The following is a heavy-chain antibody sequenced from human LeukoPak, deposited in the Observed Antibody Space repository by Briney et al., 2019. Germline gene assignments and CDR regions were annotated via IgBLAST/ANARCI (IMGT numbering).Heavy chain of an antibody. CDR3: AKAPVTSCRGAYCYPFDS. Sequence: GGSLRLSCAASGFTFSSYTMNWVRQAPGKGPEWVSSITSSSSYIYYADSVKGRFTISRDNARNSLYLQMNSLRAEDAAVYFCAKAPVTSCRGAYCYPFDSWGQGTLVTVSS. D-gene: IGHD2-21*01. V-gene: IGHV3-21*04. CDR2: ITSSSSYI. CDR1: GFTFSSYT. J-gene: IGHJ4*02.